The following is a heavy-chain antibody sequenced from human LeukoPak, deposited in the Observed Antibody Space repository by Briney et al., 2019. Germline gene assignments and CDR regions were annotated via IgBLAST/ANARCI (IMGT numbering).Heavy chain of an antibody. Sequence: SETLSLTCAVSGGSISSYYWSWIRQPAGKGLEWIGRIYTSGSTNYNPSLKSRVTMSVDTSKNQFSLKLSSVTAADTAVYFCARDSPSAAPYYFYGMDVWGQGTTVTVSS. CDR3: ARDSPSAAPYYFYGMDV. J-gene: IGHJ6*02. V-gene: IGHV4-4*07. CDR1: GGSISSYY. CDR2: IYTSGST.